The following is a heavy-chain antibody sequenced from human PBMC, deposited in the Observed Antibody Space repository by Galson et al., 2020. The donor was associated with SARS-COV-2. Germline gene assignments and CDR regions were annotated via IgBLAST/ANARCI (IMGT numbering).Heavy chain of an antibody. CDR2: IYTSRST. CDR3: AREVVVPAATLIYYFDY. CDR1: GGSISSYY. Sequence: SQTLSLTCTVSGGSISSYYWSWIRQPAGKGLEWIGRIYTSRSTNYNPSLKSRVTMSVDTSKNQFSLKLSSVTAADTAVYYCAREVVVPAATLIYYFDYWGQGTLVTVSS. J-gene: IGHJ4*02. V-gene: IGHV4-4*07. D-gene: IGHD2-2*01.